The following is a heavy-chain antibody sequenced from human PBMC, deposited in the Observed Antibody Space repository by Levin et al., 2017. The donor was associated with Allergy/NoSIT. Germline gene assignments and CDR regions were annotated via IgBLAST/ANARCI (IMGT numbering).Heavy chain of an antibody. J-gene: IGHJ4*02. D-gene: IGHD5-24*01. CDR3: ARASRDGYNEVAFDY. Sequence: GGSLRLSCAASGFTFSDYYMSWIRQAPGKGLEWVSYISSSGSTIYYADSVKGRFTISRDNAKNSLYLQMNSLRAEDTAVYYCARASRDGYNEVAFDYWGQGTLVTVSS. CDR1: GFTFSDYY. CDR2: ISSSGSTI. V-gene: IGHV3-11*01.